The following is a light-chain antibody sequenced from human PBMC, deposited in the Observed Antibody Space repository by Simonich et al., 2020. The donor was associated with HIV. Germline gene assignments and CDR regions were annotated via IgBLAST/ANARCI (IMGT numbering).Light chain of an antibody. CDR2: DAS. CDR3: QQFNSKPYT. J-gene: IGKJ2*01. Sequence: QMTQSPSTLSASVGDRVTITCRASQGISSALAVYQQKPGKVPKLLIYDASSLESGVPSRFSGSTSGTDFTLTISRLQPEDFASYYCQQFNSKPYTFGLGTKLEIK. V-gene: IGKV1-13*02. CDR1: QGISSA.